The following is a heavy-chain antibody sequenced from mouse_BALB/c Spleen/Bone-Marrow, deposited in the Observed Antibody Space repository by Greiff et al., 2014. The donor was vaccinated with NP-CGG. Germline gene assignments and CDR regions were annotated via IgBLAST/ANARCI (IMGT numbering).Heavy chain of an antibody. Sequence: DVQLQESGPELVKPGASVKISCKASGYKFNDYNMHWVKQSHGKSLEWIGYIYPYNGGTGYNQKFKSKATLTVDNSSSTAYMELRSLTSEDSAVYYCARGYSWYFDVWGAGTTVTVSS. V-gene: IGHV1S29*02. D-gene: IGHD2-3*01. J-gene: IGHJ1*01. CDR1: GYKFNDYN. CDR2: IYPYNGGT. CDR3: ARGYSWYFDV.